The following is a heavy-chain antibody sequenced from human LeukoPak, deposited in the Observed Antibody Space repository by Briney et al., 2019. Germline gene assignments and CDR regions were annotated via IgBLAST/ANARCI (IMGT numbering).Heavy chain of an antibody. CDR1: GFTFSSYA. CDR2: ISGSGGST. Sequence: GGSLRLSCAASGFTFSSYAMSWVRQAPGKGLEWVSAISGSGGSTYYADSVKGRFTISRDNSKNTLYLQMNSLRAEDTAVYYCARAYSYNYYMDVWGKGTTVTVSS. D-gene: IGHD5-18*01. V-gene: IGHV3-23*01. CDR3: ARAYSYNYYMDV. J-gene: IGHJ6*03.